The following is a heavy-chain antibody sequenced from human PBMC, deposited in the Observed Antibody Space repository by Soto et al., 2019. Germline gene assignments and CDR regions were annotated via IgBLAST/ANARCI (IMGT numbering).Heavy chain of an antibody. D-gene: IGHD2-2*02. V-gene: IGHV4-4*07. CDR2: IYTSGST. CDR3: ARDFVVVPAAIWSGDWFDP. Sequence: XGTLSLTCTVSGGSISSYYWSWIRQPSGKGLEWIGRIYTSGSTNYNPSLKSRVTMSVDTSKNQFSPKLSSVTAADTAVYYCARDFVVVPAAIWSGDWFDPWGQGTLVTVSS. J-gene: IGHJ5*02. CDR1: GGSISSYY.